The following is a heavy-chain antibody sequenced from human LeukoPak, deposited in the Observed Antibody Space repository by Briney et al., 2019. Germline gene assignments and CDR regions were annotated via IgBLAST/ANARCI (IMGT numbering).Heavy chain of an antibody. CDR2: INGDGSIT. Sequence: PGGSLRLSCAASGXTFSAYWVHWVRQAPGKGRVWVSRINGDGSITSYAESVKGRFIISRDNAKNTVYLQMNSLSAEDTAVYYCARDLELTYYDSSGHDYWGQGTLVTVSS. CDR3: ARDLELTYYDSSGHDY. D-gene: IGHD3-22*01. CDR1: GXTFSAYW. J-gene: IGHJ4*02. V-gene: IGHV3-74*01.